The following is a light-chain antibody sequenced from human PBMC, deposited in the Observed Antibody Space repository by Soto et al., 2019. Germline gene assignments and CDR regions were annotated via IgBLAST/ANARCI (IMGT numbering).Light chain of an antibody. CDR2: ENN. CDR1: SSNIGNDY. V-gene: IGLV1-51*02. Sequence: QSVLTQPPSVSAAPGQTVTISCSGSSSNIGNDYVSWYQQLQGTAPKLLIYENNKRPSGIPDRFSGSKSGTSATLGITGLQTGDESYYYCGIWDSSLSAIFCGGTKRTVL. J-gene: IGLJ2*01. CDR3: GIWDSSLSAI.